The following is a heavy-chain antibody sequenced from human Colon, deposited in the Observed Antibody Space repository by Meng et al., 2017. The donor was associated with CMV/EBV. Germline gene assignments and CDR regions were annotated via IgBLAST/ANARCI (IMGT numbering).Heavy chain of an antibody. CDR2: ISHTGQAL. Sequence: GGSLRLSCAASGFTFSDYFMTWIRQAPGKGLEWLSYISHTGQALYYADSVKGRFTMSRDNARKSLYLQMNSLRAEDTAIYYCAREGRKAADIWGQGTLVTVPQ. CDR1: GFTFSDYF. D-gene: IGHD6-6*01. J-gene: IGHJ4*02. CDR3: AREGRKAADI. V-gene: IGHV3-11*01.